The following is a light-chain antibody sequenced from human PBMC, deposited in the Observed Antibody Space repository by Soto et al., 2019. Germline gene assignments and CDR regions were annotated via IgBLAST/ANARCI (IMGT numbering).Light chain of an antibody. CDR1: QSVIRN. V-gene: IGKV3-15*01. Sequence: EIVMTQSPVTLSVSPGETATLSCRASQSVIRNLAWFQQKPGQVPRLLIYGASTRVTGVPARFSGSGSGTEFTLTISRLQSEDFALYYCHQYNYWPRSFGQGTTV. J-gene: IGKJ1*01. CDR2: GAS. CDR3: HQYNYWPRS.